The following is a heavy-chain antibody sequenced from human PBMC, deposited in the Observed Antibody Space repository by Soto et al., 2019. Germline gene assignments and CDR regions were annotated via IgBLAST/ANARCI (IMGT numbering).Heavy chain of an antibody. J-gene: IGHJ4*02. CDR2: ISGSGGST. CDR1: GFTFSSYA. CDR3: AKADQKYSSSGNFYYFDY. D-gene: IGHD6-6*01. V-gene: IGHV3-23*01. Sequence: GGSLRLSCAASGFTFSSYAMSWVRQAPGKGLEWVSAISGSGGSTYYADSVKGRFTISRDNSKNTLYLQMNSLRAEDTAVYYCAKADQKYSSSGNFYYFDYWGKGTLVTVSS.